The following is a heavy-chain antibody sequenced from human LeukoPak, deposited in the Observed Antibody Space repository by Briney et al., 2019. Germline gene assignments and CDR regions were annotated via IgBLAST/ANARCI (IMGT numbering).Heavy chain of an antibody. CDR1: GFTFSSYA. D-gene: IGHD2-2*02. CDR2: ISYDGSNK. CDR3: ARVGCSSTSCYRGYYYGMDV. V-gene: IGHV3-30*04. Sequence: PGRSLRLSCAASGFTFSSYAMHWVRQAPGKGLEWVAVISYDGSNKYYADSVKGRFTISRDNSKNTLYLQINSLRAEDTAVYYCARVGCSSTSCYRGYYYGMDVWGQGTTVTVSS. J-gene: IGHJ6*02.